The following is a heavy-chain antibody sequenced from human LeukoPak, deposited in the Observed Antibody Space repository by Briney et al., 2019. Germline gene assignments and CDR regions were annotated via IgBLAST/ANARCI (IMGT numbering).Heavy chain of an antibody. Sequence: SGPTLVKPTQTLTLTCTFSGFSLSTSGVGVGWIRQPPGEALEWLALIYWNDDKRYSPSLKTRLTITKDTSKNQVVLTMANMDPVDTATYYCAHRRYSGSYFDSWGQGTLVTVSS. D-gene: IGHD1-26*01. CDR3: AHRRYSGSYFDS. CDR2: IYWNDDK. J-gene: IGHJ4*02. CDR1: GFSLSTSGVG. V-gene: IGHV2-5*01.